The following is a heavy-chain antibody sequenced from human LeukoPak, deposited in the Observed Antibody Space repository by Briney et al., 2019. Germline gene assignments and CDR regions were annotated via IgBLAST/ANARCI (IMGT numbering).Heavy chain of an antibody. Sequence: GASVTVSCQPSGYTFTGYYLHWVRQAPGQGLEWMGWMNPNTGATIYAQKFQGRVTLTRETSISTAYMELTSLRSADTAIYYGARDRVGGGWPPAFYFEFWGQGARVYVS. CDR3: ARDRVGGGWPPAFYFEF. D-gene: IGHD2-15*01. CDR2: MNPNTGAT. CDR1: GYTFTGYY. V-gene: IGHV1-2*02. J-gene: IGHJ4*02.